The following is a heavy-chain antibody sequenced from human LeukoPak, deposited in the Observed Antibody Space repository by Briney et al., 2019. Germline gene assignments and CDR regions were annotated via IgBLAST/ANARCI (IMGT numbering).Heavy chain of an antibody. V-gene: IGHV3-53*01. Sequence: PGGSLRLSCAASEFTVSSNYMSWVRQAPGKGLEWVSVIYSGGSTYYADSVKGRFTISRDNSKNTLYLQMNSLRAEDTAVYYCARDLDSSGYYHAFDIWGQGTMVTVSS. CDR1: EFTVSSNY. D-gene: IGHD3-22*01. CDR3: ARDLDSSGYYHAFDI. CDR2: IYSGGST. J-gene: IGHJ3*02.